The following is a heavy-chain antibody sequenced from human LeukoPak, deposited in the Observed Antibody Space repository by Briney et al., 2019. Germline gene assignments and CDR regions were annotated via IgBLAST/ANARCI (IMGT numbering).Heavy chain of an antibody. CDR3: VGDMGRLRPDAFDI. J-gene: IGHJ3*02. CDR1: GFSFTTYS. D-gene: IGHD3-10*01. CDR2: ISSSGTII. Sequence: PGGSLRLSCVASGFSFTTYSMNWVRQAPGKGLEWVSYISSSGTIIYYGDSVKGRFTISRDNAKNLLYLQMNSLRAEDTAVYYCVGDMGRLRPDAFDIWGQGTMVTVSS. V-gene: IGHV3-48*01.